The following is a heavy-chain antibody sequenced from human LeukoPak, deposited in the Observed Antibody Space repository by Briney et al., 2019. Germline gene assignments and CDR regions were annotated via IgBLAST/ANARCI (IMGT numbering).Heavy chain of an antibody. V-gene: IGHV1-18*01. Sequence: ASVKVSCKASGYTFTRYGISWVRQAPGQGLQWLGRISASNGNTNYAQKFRDRVTMSTDTSTGTAYLDVRSLTSDDTAVYYCARDHLDTSAGTYYYYMDVWGKGTTVTISS. CDR2: ISASNGNT. D-gene: IGHD3-10*01. J-gene: IGHJ6*03. CDR1: GYTFTRYG. CDR3: ARDHLDTSAGTYYYYMDV.